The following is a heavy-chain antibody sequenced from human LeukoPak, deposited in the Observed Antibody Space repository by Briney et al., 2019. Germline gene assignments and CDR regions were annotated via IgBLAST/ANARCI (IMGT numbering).Heavy chain of an antibody. V-gene: IGHV1-2*02. Sequence: ASVKVSCKASGYTFTGYYMHWVRQAPGQGLEWMGWINPNSGGTNYAQKFQDRVTMTRDTSISTACMELSRLRSDDTAVYYCARVGFGELLNDYWGQGTLVTVSS. J-gene: IGHJ4*02. CDR2: INPNSGGT. CDR1: GYTFTGYY. CDR3: ARVGFGELLNDY. D-gene: IGHD3-10*01.